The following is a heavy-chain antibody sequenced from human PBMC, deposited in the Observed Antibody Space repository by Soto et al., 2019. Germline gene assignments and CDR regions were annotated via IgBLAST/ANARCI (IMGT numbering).Heavy chain of an antibody. D-gene: IGHD2-2*01. Sequence: PPGRGLECIVYTYYRGGTNYNPSLNIRVTISVDTSKSQFSLKLSSVTAADSAVYYCARATFFFQAEDGIRAVRSVSAFLLNRSSDL. CDR2: TYYRGGT. J-gene: IGHJ2*01. V-gene: IGHV4-59*01. CDR3: ARATFFFQAEDGIRAVRSVSAFLLNRSSDL.